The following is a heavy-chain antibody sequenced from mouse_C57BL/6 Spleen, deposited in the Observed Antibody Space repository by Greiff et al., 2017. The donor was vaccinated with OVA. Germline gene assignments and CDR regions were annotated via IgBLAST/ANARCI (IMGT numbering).Heavy chain of an antibody. CDR3: ARSGYYGSSYEGFAY. CDR1: GYTFTSYW. Sequence: VQLKQPGAELVMPGASVKLSCKASGYTFTSYWMHWVKQRPGQGLEWIGEIDPSDSYTNYNQKFKGKSTLTVDKSSSTAYMQLSSLTSEDSAVYYCARSGYYGSSYEGFAYWGQGTLVTVSA. J-gene: IGHJ3*01. CDR2: IDPSDSYT. D-gene: IGHD1-1*01. V-gene: IGHV1-69*01.